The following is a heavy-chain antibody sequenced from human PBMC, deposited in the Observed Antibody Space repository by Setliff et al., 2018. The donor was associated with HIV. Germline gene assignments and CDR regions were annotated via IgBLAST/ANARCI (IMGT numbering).Heavy chain of an antibody. V-gene: IGHV4-59*01. CDR2: IYYSGST. CDR3: ARILGDQGDYYGMDV. D-gene: IGHD3-16*01. J-gene: IGHJ6*02. Sequence: SETLSLTCTISGGSISSYYWSWIRQPPGKGLEWIGYIYYSGSTNYNPSLKSRVTISVDTSKNQFSLKLSSVIAADTAVYYCARILGDQGDYYGMDVWGQGTTVTVSS. CDR1: GGSISSYY.